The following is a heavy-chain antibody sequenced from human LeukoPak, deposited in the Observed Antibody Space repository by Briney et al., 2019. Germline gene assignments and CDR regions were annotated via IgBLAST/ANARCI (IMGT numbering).Heavy chain of an antibody. J-gene: IGHJ4*02. D-gene: IGHD6-19*01. CDR3: ARLHSSGWYTDY. CDR1: GFTFSDHY. V-gene: IGHV3-72*01. CDR2: SRNKANSYTT. Sequence: GGSLRLSCAASGFTFSDHYTDWVRQAPGKGLEWVGRSRNKANSYTTEYAASVKGRFTISRDDSKNSLYLQMNSLKTEDTAVYYCARLHSSGWYTDYWGQGTLVTVSS.